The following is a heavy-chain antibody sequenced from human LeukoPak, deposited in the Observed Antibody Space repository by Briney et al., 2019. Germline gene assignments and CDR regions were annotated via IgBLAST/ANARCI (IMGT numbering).Heavy chain of an antibody. J-gene: IGHJ4*02. D-gene: IGHD2-2*01. Sequence: ASVKVSCKASGGTFSSYAISWVRQAPGQGLEWMGGIIPISGTPNYAQKLQDRVTITADASTSTAYMELSSLRSEDTAVYYCATYCSSTSCYIWGYYFDYWGQGALVTVSS. CDR2: IIPISGTP. CDR1: GGTFSSYA. V-gene: IGHV1-69*13. CDR3: ATYCSSTSCYIWGYYFDY.